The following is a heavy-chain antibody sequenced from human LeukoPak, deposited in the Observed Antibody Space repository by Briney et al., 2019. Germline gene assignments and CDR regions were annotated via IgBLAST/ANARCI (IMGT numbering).Heavy chain of an antibody. V-gene: IGHV3-11*04. CDR2: ITSGGGFK. CDR3: ARVRPGSSGSYYRTS. J-gene: IGHJ4*02. CDR1: GFPFSDFH. Sequence: GSLRLSCVGAGFPFSDFHMSWIRQAPGKGLEWVSYITSGGGFKYYADSVKGRFSISRDDSKNSVFLQMNSLRVEDTAVYYCARVRPGSSGSYYRTSWGQGTLVTVSS. D-gene: IGHD3-22*01.